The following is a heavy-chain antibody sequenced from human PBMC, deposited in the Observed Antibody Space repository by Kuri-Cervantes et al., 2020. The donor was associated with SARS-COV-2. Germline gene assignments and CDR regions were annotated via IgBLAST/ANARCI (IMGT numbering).Heavy chain of an antibody. CDR3: ARLRFLEWYPTYNWFDP. CDR1: GYTFTGYY. J-gene: IGHJ5*02. Sequence: ASVKVPCKASGYTFTGYYMHWVRQAPGQGLEWMGWISAYNGNTNYAQKLQGRVTMTTDTSTSTAYMELRSLRSDDTAVYYCARLRFLEWYPTYNWFDPWGQGTLVTVSS. D-gene: IGHD3-3*01. CDR2: ISAYNGNT. V-gene: IGHV1-18*04.